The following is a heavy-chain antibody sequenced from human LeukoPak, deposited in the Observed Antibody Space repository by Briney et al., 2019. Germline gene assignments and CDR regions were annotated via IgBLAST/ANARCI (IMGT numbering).Heavy chain of an antibody. CDR1: GFTFSSYA. Sequence: GGSLRLSCAASGFTFSSYAMSWVRQAPGKGREWVSAISGSGGSTYYADSVKGRFTISRDNSKNTLYLQMNRLRAEDTAVYYCAKFVGVSPDAFDIWGQGTMVTVSS. CDR2: ISGSGGST. CDR3: AKFVGVSPDAFDI. V-gene: IGHV3-23*01. J-gene: IGHJ3*02. D-gene: IGHD3-16*01.